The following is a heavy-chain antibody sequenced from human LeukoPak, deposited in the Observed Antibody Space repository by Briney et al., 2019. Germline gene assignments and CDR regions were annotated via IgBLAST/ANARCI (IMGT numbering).Heavy chain of an antibody. CDR3: ARDKAAATEYYFDY. Sequence: GGSLRLSCAASGFTFSSYCMHWVRQAPGKGLEWVAVIWYDGSNKYYADSVKGRFTISRDNSKNTLYLQMNSLRAEDTAVYYCARDKAAATEYYFDYWGQGTLVTVSS. D-gene: IGHD6-25*01. V-gene: IGHV3-33*01. CDR1: GFTFSSYC. CDR2: IWYDGSNK. J-gene: IGHJ4*02.